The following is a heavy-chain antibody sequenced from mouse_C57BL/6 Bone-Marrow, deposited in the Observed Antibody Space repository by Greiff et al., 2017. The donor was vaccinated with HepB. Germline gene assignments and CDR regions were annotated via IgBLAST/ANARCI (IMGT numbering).Heavy chain of an antibody. D-gene: IGHD1-1*01. V-gene: IGHV1-18*01. Sequence: EVQLQQSGPELVKPGASVKIPCKASGYTFTDYNMDWVKQSHGKSLEWIGDINPNNGGTIYNQKFKGKATLTVDKSSSTAYMELRSLTSEDTAVYYCARGGLFAVGGYFDVWGTGTTVTVSS. CDR1: GYTFTDYN. CDR3: ARGGLFAVGGYFDV. J-gene: IGHJ1*03. CDR2: INPNNGGT.